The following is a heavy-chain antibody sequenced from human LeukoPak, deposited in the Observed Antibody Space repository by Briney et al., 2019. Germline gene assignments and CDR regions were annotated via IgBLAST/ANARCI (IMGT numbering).Heavy chain of an antibody. V-gene: IGHV3-7*01. CDR1: GFTFSSYW. CDR3: ARESQGQLLLYYYYGMDV. D-gene: IGHD2-15*01. CDR2: IKQDGSEK. Sequence: GGSLRLSCAASGFTFSSYWMSWVRQAPGKGLEWVANIKQDGSEKYYVDPVKGRFTISRDNAKNSLYLQMNSLRAEDTAVYYCARESQGQLLLYYYYGMDVWGQGTTVTVSS. J-gene: IGHJ6*02.